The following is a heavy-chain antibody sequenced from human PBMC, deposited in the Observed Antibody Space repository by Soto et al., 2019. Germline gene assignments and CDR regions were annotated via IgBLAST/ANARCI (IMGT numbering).Heavy chain of an antibody. J-gene: IGHJ3*02. CDR2: IIPIFGTA. CDR1: GGTFSSYA. Sequence: SVKVSCKASGGTFSSYAISWVRQAPGQGLEWMGGIIPIFGTANYAQKFQGRVTITADESTSTAYMELSSMRSEDTAVYYCARDPRYYYYDSRGSFRDAFDILGQGTMVTVSS. CDR3: ARDPRYYYYDSRGSFRDAFDI. D-gene: IGHD3-22*01. V-gene: IGHV1-69*13.